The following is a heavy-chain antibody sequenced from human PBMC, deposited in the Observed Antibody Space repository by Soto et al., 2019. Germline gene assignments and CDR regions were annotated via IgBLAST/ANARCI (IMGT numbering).Heavy chain of an antibody. V-gene: IGHV1-18*01. Sequence: ASGKTSCKSSGYSFTSYGISWVRQAPGQGLEWMGWISTNNGNTNYAQKLQGRVTMTTDTSTSTAYMELRSLRSDDTAVYYCARVSSGWYYWFDHWGRGTLVTVSS. CDR3: ARVSSGWYYWFDH. CDR2: ISTNNGNT. CDR1: GYSFTSYG. J-gene: IGHJ5*02. D-gene: IGHD6-19*01.